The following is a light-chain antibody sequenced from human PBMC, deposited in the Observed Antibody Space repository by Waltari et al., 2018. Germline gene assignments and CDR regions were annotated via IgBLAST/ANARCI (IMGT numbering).Light chain of an antibody. Sequence: DIFLTQSPVTLSLSPGERATLSCRASQSVDKNLAWYRQKPGRAPRLLIYEASKRATGTPARFSGSGSGTDFTLTISSLEPDDFAVYYCQQREYWPITFGQGTRLDIK. CDR2: EAS. V-gene: IGKV3-11*01. CDR1: QSVDKN. CDR3: QQREYWPIT. J-gene: IGKJ5*01.